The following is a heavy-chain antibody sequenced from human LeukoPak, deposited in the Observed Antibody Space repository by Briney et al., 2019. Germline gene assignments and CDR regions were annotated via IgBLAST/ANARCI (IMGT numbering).Heavy chain of an antibody. V-gene: IGHV3-7*03. Sequence: QPGGSLRLSCVASGFTFSTFSMSWVRQTPGRGLEWVANIKQDGSEKYYVDSVEGRFTISGDNAKNSLYLQMNSLRAEDTAVYYCASGSGSYRTPYYYMDVWGTGTTVTVSS. J-gene: IGHJ6*03. D-gene: IGHD3-10*01. CDR1: GFTFSTFS. CDR2: IKQDGSEK. CDR3: ASGSGSYRTPYYYMDV.